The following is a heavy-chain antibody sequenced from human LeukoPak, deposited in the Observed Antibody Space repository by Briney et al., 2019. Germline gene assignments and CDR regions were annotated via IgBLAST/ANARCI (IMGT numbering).Heavy chain of an antibody. D-gene: IGHD1-26*01. CDR2: LRGSGSN. Sequence: PSETLSLTCSVSGGSIGSSFWGWFRQPPGRGLEWIGYLRGSGSNNYNPPLESRVTMSLDASRNQFSLKLSSVTAADTAVYYCARIHEARSQGAFDLWGQGTMVTVSS. V-gene: IGHV4-59*01. J-gene: IGHJ3*01. CDR1: GGSIGSSF. CDR3: ARIHEARSQGAFDL.